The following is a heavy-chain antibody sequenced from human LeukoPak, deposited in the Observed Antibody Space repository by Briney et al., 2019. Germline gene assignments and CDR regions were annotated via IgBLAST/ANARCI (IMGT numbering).Heavy chain of an antibody. CDR2: IYHSGNT. D-gene: IGHD4-23*01. Sequence: SETESLTCTVSGYSISSGYYWGWIRQPPGKGLEWIGSIYHSGNTHYNPSLKSRVTISVDASKNQFSLKLTSVTAADTAVYYCARGDYGGYSGPADYWGQGTLVTVSS. V-gene: IGHV4-38-2*02. J-gene: IGHJ4*02. CDR1: GYSISSGYY. CDR3: ARGDYGGYSGPADY.